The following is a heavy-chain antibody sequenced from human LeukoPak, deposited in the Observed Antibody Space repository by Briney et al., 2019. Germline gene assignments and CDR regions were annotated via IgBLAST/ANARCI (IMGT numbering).Heavy chain of an antibody. Sequence: GGSLRLSCAASGFTFSSCELSWVRQAPTKGLEWVSYISRSGSITYYADSVKGRFTISRDSAKNSLYLQMNSLRAEDMAVYYCARVGASGLMGRARRGYFQHWGQGTLVTVSS. CDR2: ISRSGSIT. CDR1: GFTFSSCE. CDR3: ARVGASGLMGRARRGYFQH. V-gene: IGHV3-48*03. J-gene: IGHJ1*01. D-gene: IGHD2-8*01.